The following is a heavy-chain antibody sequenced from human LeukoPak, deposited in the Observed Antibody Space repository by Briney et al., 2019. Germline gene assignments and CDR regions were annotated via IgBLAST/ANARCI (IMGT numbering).Heavy chain of an antibody. V-gene: IGHV3-30*01. D-gene: IGHD3-22*01. Sequence: GGSLRLSCAASGFTFSRCAMHWVRQAPGKGLEWVAVTSPDGNEKYYADSVKGRFTVSRDNSKNTVFLQMNSLSTEDTAVYSCFTGSAYYYDSWGQGTLVTVSS. CDR3: FTGSAYYYDS. CDR1: GFTFSRCA. J-gene: IGHJ5*01. CDR2: TSPDGNEK.